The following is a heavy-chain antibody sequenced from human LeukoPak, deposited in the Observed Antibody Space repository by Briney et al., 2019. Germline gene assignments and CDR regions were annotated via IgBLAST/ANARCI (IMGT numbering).Heavy chain of an antibody. J-gene: IGHJ4*02. V-gene: IGHV1-46*01. CDR3: ARALVSLNSRPFDY. D-gene: IGHD4-23*01. CDR1: GYTLTTYY. Sequence: ASVKVSCKXSGYTLTTYYMHWVRQAPRQGLEWMGIINPGGGSTSYAQKFQGRVTMTTDTSTSTVYMEVSSLRSEDTAVYYCARALVSLNSRPFDYWGQGTLVTVSS. CDR2: INPGGGST.